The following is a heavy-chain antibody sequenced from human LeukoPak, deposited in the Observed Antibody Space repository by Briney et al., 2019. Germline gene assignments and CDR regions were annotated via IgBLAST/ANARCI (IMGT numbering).Heavy chain of an antibody. J-gene: IGHJ4*02. D-gene: IGHD1-14*01. CDR1: GGSFSGYY. Sequence: SETLSLTCAVSGGSFSGYYWSWIRQPPGKGLEWIGEINQSGSTNYNPSLKSRVTISVDASTNQFSLKLSPVTAADTAVYYCARIHPWATGGDYFDYWGQGTLVTVSS. V-gene: IGHV4-34*01. CDR2: INQSGST. CDR3: ARIHPWATGGDYFDY.